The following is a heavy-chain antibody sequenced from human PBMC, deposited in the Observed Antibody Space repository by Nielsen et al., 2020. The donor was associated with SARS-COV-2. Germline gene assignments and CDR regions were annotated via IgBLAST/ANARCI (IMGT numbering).Heavy chain of an antibody. Sequence: ASVKVSCKASGYTFTNYGISWVRQAPGQGLEWMGWISGYNGDTNYAQKFQGRVTMTIDTSTSTAYMELRSLRSEDTAVYYCARQGGDHDIDYWGQGTLVTVSS. D-gene: IGHD4-17*01. J-gene: IGHJ4*02. CDR1: GYTFTNYG. CDR2: ISGYNGDT. CDR3: ARQGGDHDIDY. V-gene: IGHV1-18*04.